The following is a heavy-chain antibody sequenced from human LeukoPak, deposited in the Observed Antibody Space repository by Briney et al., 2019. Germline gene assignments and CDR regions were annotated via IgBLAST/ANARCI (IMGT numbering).Heavy chain of an antibody. CDR2: INHSGST. Sequence: SETLSLTCAVYGGSFSGYYWSWIRQPPGKGLEWIGEINHSGSTNYNPSLKSRVTISVDTSRNQFSLKLRSVTAADTAVYFCARVGPVGAQYFDFWGQGRLVTVSS. J-gene: IGHJ4*02. D-gene: IGHD1-26*01. CDR3: ARVGPVGAQYFDF. V-gene: IGHV4-34*01. CDR1: GGSFSGYY.